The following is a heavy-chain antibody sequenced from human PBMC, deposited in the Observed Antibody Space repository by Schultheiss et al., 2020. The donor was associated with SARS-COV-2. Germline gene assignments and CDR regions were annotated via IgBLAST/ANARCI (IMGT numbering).Heavy chain of an antibody. D-gene: IGHD3-22*01. V-gene: IGHV3-73*01. CDR2: IRSKANSYAT. Sequence: GGSLRLSCAASGFTFSGSAMHWVRQASGKGLEWVGRIRSKANSYATAYAASVKGRFTISRDDSKNTAYLQMNSLKTEDTAVYYCTRLYYDSSGYYYGFDYWGQGTLVTVSS. CDR1: GFTFSGSA. CDR3: TRLYYDSSGYYYGFDY. J-gene: IGHJ4*02.